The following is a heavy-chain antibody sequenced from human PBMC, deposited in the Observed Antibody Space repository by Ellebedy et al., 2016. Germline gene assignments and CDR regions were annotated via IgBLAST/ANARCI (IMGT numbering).Heavy chain of an antibody. V-gene: IGHV4-59*13. CDR2: IYYSGST. J-gene: IGHJ4*02. D-gene: IGHD2/OR15-2a*01. Sequence: SETLSLTXTVSDGSISTYYWTWIRQSPGKGLEWIGFIYYSGSTNYNPSLKSQVTISVDTSKNQFSLKLTSVTAADTAVYYCARGNPPVGYFDYWGQGTLVSVSS. CDR1: DGSISTYY. CDR3: ARGNPPVGYFDY.